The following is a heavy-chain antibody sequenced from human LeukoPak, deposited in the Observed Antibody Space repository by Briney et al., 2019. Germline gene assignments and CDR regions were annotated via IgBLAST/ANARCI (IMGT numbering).Heavy chain of an antibody. J-gene: IGHJ5*02. D-gene: IGHD5-12*01. V-gene: IGHV3-74*03. CDR3: APQQTYSPYNWFDP. CDR1: GFTISNYW. CDR2: IHPDGSIT. Sequence: GGSLRLSCVGSGFTISNYWMHWVRQAPGTGLVWVSRIHPDGSITTYADSVKGRFTISRGNAKNTLYLQMNSLRAEDTAVYYCAPQQTYSPYNWFDPWGQGTLVTVSS.